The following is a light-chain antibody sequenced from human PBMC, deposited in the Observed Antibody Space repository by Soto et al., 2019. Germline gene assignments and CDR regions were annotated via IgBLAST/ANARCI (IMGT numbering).Light chain of an antibody. Sequence: EIVLTQSPCTLSLSPGERDTLSCRASQSVSSSYLAWYQQKPGQAPRLLIYDASTRATGIPARFSGSGSGTEFTLTISSLQSEDFAVYYCQHYHGWPITFGQGTRLEIK. V-gene: IGKV3-15*01. CDR1: QSVSSSY. J-gene: IGKJ5*01. CDR2: DAS. CDR3: QHYHGWPIT.